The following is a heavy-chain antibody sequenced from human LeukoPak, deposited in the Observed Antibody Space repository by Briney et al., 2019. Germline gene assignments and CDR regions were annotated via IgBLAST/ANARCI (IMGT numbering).Heavy chain of an antibody. V-gene: IGHV7-4-1*02. D-gene: IGHD6-13*01. CDR1: GYTFTSYA. CDR3: ARNLPGYSSSWYLYYYYYMDV. Sequence: VASVKVSCKASGYTFTSYAMNWVRQAPGQGLEWMGWINTNTGNPTYAQGFTGRFVFSLDTSVSTAYLQISSLKAEDTAVYYCARNLPGYSSSWYLYYYYYMDVWGKGTTVTVSS. J-gene: IGHJ6*03. CDR2: INTNTGNP.